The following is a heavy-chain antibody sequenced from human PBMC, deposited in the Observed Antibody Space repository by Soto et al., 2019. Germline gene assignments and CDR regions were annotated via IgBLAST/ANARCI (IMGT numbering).Heavy chain of an antibody. CDR2: INSDGSST. D-gene: IGHD3-22*01. CDR1: GFTFSSYW. CDR3: ARDTTRGRYYDSSGLTNWFDP. V-gene: IGHV3-74*01. Sequence: GSLRLSCAASGFTFSSYWMHWVRQAPGKGLVWVSRINSDGSSTSYADSVKGRFTISRDNAKNTLYLQMNSLRAEDTAVYYCARDTTRGRYYDSSGLTNWFDPWGQGTLVTVSS. J-gene: IGHJ5*02.